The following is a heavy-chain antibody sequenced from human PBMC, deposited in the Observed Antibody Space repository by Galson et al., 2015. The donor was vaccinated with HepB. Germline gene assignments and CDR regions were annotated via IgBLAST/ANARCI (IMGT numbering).Heavy chain of an antibody. D-gene: IGHD3-16*02. V-gene: IGHV3-21*01. CDR2: ISSSSSYI. J-gene: IGHJ5*02. CDR1: GFTFSSYS. CDR3: ARGGTLGTYYDYIWGSYRGHWFDP. Sequence: SLRLSCAASGFTFSSYSMNWVRQAPGKGLEWVSSISSSSSYIYYADSVKGRFTISRDNAKNSLYLQMNSLRAEDTAVYYCARGGTLGTYYDYIWGSYRGHWFDPWGQGTLVTVSS.